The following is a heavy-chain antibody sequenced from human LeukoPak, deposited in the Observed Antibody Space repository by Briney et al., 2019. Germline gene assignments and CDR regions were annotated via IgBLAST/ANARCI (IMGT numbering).Heavy chain of an antibody. J-gene: IGHJ5*02. Sequence: SVKVSCKASGGTFSSYAISWVRQAPGQGLERMGGIIPIFGTANYAQKFQGRVTITTDESTSTAYMELSSLRSEDTAVYYCARDSWGGTRPGIAAAGTGLGWFDPWGQGTLVTVSS. D-gene: IGHD6-13*01. V-gene: IGHV1-69*05. CDR1: GGTFSSYA. CDR3: ARDSWGGTRPGIAAAGTGLGWFDP. CDR2: IIPIFGTA.